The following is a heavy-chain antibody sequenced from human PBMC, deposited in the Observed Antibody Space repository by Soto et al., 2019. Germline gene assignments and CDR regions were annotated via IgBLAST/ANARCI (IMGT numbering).Heavy chain of an antibody. CDR2: IYHSGST. Sequence: SETLSLTCAVSGGSISSGCYSWSWIRQPPGKGLEWIGYIYHSGSTYYNPSLKSRVTISVNTSKKEFSLKLTSVTAADTAVYYCMRQVFGVLHGLVEVWGQGTTVTVSS. D-gene: IGHD3-10*01. J-gene: IGHJ6*02. CDR1: GGSISSGCYS. CDR3: MRQVFGVLHGLVEV. V-gene: IGHV4-30-2*05.